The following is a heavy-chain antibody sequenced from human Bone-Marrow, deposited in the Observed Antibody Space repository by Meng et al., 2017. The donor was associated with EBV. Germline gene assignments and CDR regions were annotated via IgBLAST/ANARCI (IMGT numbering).Heavy chain of an antibody. CDR3: ARQGGGYVREIGY. CDR1: GYSFTSYW. J-gene: IGHJ4*02. CDR2: IYPGDSDT. Sequence: VQLVQSGAEVXXXXXAVKXSXKGSGYSFTSYWIGWVRQMPGKGLEWMGIIYPGDSDTRYSPSFQGQVTISADKSISTAYLQWSSLKASDTAMYYCARQGGGYVREIGYWGQGTLVTVSS. V-gene: IGHV5-51*01. D-gene: IGHD5-12*01.